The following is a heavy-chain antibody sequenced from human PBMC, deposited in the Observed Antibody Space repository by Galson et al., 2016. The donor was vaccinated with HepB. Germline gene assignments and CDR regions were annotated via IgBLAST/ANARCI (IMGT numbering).Heavy chain of an antibody. Sequence: ETLSLTCTVSGGSISGYYWTWIRQSPGLGLEWIGFIYSSGSTYYNPSLKSRVPMSVDPSNNQFSLTLNSVTAADTAVYYCARGRGYSSHWGQGTLVTVSA. CDR1: GGSISGYY. J-gene: IGHJ4*02. CDR2: IYSSGST. V-gene: IGHV4-59*01. CDR3: ARGRGYSSH. D-gene: IGHD5-18*01.